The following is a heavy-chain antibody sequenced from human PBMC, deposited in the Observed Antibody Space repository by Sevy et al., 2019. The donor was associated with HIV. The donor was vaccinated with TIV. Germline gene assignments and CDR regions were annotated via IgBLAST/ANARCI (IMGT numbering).Heavy chain of an antibody. CDR3: ARDGGRDGYNTDAFDI. D-gene: IGHD5-12*01. V-gene: IGHV3-48*02. Sequence: GGSLRLSCAASGFTFSSYSMNWVRQAPGKGLEWVSYISSSSSTIYYADSVKGGFTISRDNAKNSLYLQMNSLRDEDTAVYYCARDGGRDGYNTDAFDIWGQGTMVTASS. J-gene: IGHJ3*02. CDR2: ISSSSSTI. CDR1: GFTFSSYS.